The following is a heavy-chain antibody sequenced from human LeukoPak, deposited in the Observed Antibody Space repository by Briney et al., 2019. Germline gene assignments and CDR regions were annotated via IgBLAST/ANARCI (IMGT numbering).Heavy chain of an antibody. CDR3: ARLPGIAVAGMPYYYYGMDV. V-gene: IGHV3-7*01. D-gene: IGHD6-19*01. CDR1: GFTFSSYW. CDR2: IKQDGSEK. Sequence: PGGSLRLSCAASGFTFSSYWMSWVRQAPGKGLEWVANIKQDGSEKYYRDSVKGRFTISRDNAKNSLYLQMNSLRAEDTAVYYCARLPGIAVAGMPYYYYGMDVWGQGTTVTVSS. J-gene: IGHJ6*02.